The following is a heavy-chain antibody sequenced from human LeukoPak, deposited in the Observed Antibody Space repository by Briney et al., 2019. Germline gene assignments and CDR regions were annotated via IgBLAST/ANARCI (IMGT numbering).Heavy chain of an antibody. CDR2: VSGTSEYI. D-gene: IGHD6-19*01. Sequence: GGSLRLSCAASGFSFSTYSMIWVRQAPGKGLGWVSSVSGTSEYIYYADSVRGRFTISRDNAKNTVYLQMNSLRAEDAAVYYCARWYSSGWYSDYWGQGTLVTVSS. CDR1: GFSFSTYS. CDR3: ARWYSSGWYSDY. J-gene: IGHJ4*02. V-gene: IGHV3-21*06.